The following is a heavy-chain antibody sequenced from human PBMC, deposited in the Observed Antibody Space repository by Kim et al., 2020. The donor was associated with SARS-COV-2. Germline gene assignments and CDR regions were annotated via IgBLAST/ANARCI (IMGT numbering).Heavy chain of an antibody. CDR3: AKDRRLRLLWFGELAAFDI. D-gene: IGHD3-10*01. CDR1: GFTFSSYA. CDR2: ISGSGGST. J-gene: IGHJ3*02. V-gene: IGHV3-23*01. Sequence: GGSLRLSCAASGFTFSSYAMSWVRQAPGKGLEWVSAISGSGGSTYYADSVKGRFTISRDNSKNTLYLQMNSLRAEDTAVYYCAKDRRLRLLWFGELAAFDIWGQGTMVTVSS.